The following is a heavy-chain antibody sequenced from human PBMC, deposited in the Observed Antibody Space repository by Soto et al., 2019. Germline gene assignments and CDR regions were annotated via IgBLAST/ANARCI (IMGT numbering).Heavy chain of an antibody. Sequence: ASVKVSCKVSGYTLTELSMHWVRQAPGKGLEWMGGFVPEDGETIYAQKFQGRVTMTEDTFTDTAYMELSSLRSEDMAVYYCATHRLQQLAHNYFDYWGQGTLVTVSS. J-gene: IGHJ4*02. D-gene: IGHD6-13*01. CDR3: ATHRLQQLAHNYFDY. V-gene: IGHV1-24*01. CDR2: FVPEDGET. CDR1: GYTLTELS.